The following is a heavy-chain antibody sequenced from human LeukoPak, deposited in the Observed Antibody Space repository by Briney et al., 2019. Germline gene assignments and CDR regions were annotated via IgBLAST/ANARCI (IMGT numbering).Heavy chain of an antibody. D-gene: IGHD3-9*01. CDR3: ARGSDWPYYYGMDV. CDR1: GYTFTSYG. J-gene: IGHJ6*02. V-gene: IGHV1-18*01. Sequence: GASVKVSCKASGYTFTSYGISWVRQAPGQGLEWMGWISAYNGNTNYAQKLQGRVTMTTDTSTSTAYIELRSLRSDDTAVYYCARGSDWPYYYGMDVWGQGTTVTVSS. CDR2: ISAYNGNT.